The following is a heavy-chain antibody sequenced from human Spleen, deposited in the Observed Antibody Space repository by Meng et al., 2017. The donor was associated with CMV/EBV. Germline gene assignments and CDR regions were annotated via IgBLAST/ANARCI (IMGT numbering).Heavy chain of an antibody. Sequence: SGSSYWSWIRQPPGKGLEWIGYIYYIGSTNYNPSLKSRVIISVDTSRNQFSLKLSSVTAADTAVYYCARGFRYCSTTSCYSWYFDLWGRGTLVTVSS. CDR3: ARGFRYCSTTSCYSWYFDL. J-gene: IGHJ2*01. CDR2: IYYIGST. D-gene: IGHD2-2*01. V-gene: IGHV4-61*01. CDR1: SGSSY.